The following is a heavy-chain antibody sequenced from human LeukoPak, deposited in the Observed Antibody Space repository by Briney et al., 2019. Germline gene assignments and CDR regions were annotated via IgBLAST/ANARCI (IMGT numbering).Heavy chain of an antibody. CDR1: GGSFSGYY. D-gene: IGHD3-3*01. V-gene: IGHV4-34*01. Sequence: SETLSLTCDVFGGSFSGYYWSWIRQPPGKGLEWIGEINHSGSTNYNPSLKSRVTISVDTSKNQFSLKLSSVTAADTAVYYCARVELRFSLFDPWGQGTLVTVSS. J-gene: IGHJ5*02. CDR2: INHSGST. CDR3: ARVELRFSLFDP.